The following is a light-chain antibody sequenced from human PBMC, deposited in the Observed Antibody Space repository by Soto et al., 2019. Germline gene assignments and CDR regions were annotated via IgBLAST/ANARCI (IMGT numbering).Light chain of an antibody. Sequence: QSALTQPLSASGSPGQSVTISCSGTSNDIGDYDYVSWYQQHPGKAPKLIIYEVTKRPSGVPDRFSGSKSGNSASLTVSGLQSDDEADYFCSSYARRNTLLFGGGTKLTVL. V-gene: IGLV2-8*01. CDR2: EVT. CDR1: SNDIGDYDY. CDR3: SSYARRNTLL. J-gene: IGLJ3*02.